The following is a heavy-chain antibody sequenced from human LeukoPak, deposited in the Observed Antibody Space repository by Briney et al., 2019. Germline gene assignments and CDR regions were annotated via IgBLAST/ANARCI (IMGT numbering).Heavy chain of an antibody. CDR1: GFTFSFYW. CDR3: ARSDYVWGSYRHSPGLDV. J-gene: IGHJ3*01. CDR2: IKYDGSET. D-gene: IGHD3-16*02. V-gene: IGHV3-7*01. Sequence: GGSLRLSCAASGFTFSFYWMTWVRQAPGKGLEWVANIKYDGSETDYEDSLKDRFTISRDNAKNSLYLQMNNLRAEDTAVYYCARSDYVWGSYRHSPGLDVWGHGTMVTVSS.